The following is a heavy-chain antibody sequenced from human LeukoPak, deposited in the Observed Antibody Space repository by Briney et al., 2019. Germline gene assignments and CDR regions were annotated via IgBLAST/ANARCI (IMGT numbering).Heavy chain of an antibody. V-gene: IGHV4-30-4*07. CDR2: IYYSGST. Sequence: PSETLSLTCAVSGGSISSGGYSWSWIRQPPGKGLEWIGYIYYSGSTYYNPSLKSRVTISVDTSENQFSLKLSSVTAADTAVYYCARGHGKTTPGDYYYYMDVWGKGTTVTISS. CDR1: GGSISSGGYS. CDR3: ARGHGKTTPGDYYYYMDV. D-gene: IGHD4-23*01. J-gene: IGHJ6*03.